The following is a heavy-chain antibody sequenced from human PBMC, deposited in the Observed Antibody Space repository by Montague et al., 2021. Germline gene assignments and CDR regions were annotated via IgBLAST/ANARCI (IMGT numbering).Heavy chain of an antibody. J-gene: IGHJ5*02. Sequence: SETLSLTCTVSGASINSSPYYWGWIRHPPGTGLDWIGSIYYSANTYYNPSLKSRLSISVDTTKNQFSLRLKSVTAADTAVYHCARVDCDGDCYTFDPWGQGTLVTVSS. V-gene: IGHV4-39*01. D-gene: IGHD2-21*02. CDR3: ARVDCDGDCYTFDP. CDR2: IYYSANT. CDR1: GASINSSPYY.